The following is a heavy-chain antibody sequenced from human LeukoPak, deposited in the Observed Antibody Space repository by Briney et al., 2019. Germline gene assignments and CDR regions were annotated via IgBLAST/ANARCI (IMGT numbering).Heavy chain of an antibody. CDR3: ASTGWYWDY. D-gene: IGHD6-19*01. V-gene: IGHV4-39*07. Sequence: SETLSLTCTVSGGSISSSSYYWGWIRQPPGKELEWIGEINHSGSTNYNPSLKSRVTISVDTSKNQFSLKLSSVTAADTAVYYCASTGWYWDYWGQGTLVTVSS. CDR1: GGSISSSSYY. J-gene: IGHJ4*02. CDR2: INHSGST.